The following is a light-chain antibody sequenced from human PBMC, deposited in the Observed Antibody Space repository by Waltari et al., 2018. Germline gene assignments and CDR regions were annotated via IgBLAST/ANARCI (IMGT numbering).Light chain of an antibody. CDR1: SSNIGNNY. J-gene: IGLJ3*02. CDR3: ATWDSSLNTGV. V-gene: IGLV1-51*01. CDR2: DNN. Sequence: QSVLTQPPSMSAAPGQKVTISCSGGSSNIGNNYVSWYQQLPGTAPKLLIYDNNKRPSGIPARFSGSRYDTSATLGITGRQTGDEADYYCATWDSSLNTGVFGGGTKLTVL.